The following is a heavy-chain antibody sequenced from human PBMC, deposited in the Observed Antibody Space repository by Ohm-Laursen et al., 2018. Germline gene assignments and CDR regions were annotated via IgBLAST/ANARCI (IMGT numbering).Heavy chain of an antibody. Sequence: SLRLSCAAPGFTFSSYAMSWVRQAPGKGLEWVSSISNNGAGTYYADSVKGRFTISRDNSKNTLYLQMNSLRAEDTAVYYCVREDTAMQYYGMDVWGQGTTVTVSS. CDR3: VREDTAMQYYGMDV. J-gene: IGHJ6*02. V-gene: IGHV3-23*01. CDR1: GFTFSSYA. D-gene: IGHD5-18*01. CDR2: ISNNGAGT.